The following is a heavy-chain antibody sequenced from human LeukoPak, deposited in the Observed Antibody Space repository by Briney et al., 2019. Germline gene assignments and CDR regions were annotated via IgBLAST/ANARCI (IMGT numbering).Heavy chain of an antibody. CDR2: ISYDGSNK. Sequence: GGSLRPSCAASGFTFSSYAMHWVRQAPGKGLEWVAVISYDGSNKYYADSVKGRFTISRDNSKNTLYLQMNSLRAEDTAVYYCARDRYYDILTGYYYYGMDVWGQGTTVTVSS. D-gene: IGHD3-9*01. V-gene: IGHV3-30-3*01. CDR1: GFTFSSYA. CDR3: ARDRYYDILTGYYYYGMDV. J-gene: IGHJ6*02.